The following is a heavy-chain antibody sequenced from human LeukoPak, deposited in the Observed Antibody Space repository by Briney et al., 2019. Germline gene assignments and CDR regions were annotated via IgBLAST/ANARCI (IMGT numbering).Heavy chain of an antibody. Sequence: GGSLRLSCAASGFTFSNYNMNWVRQAPGKGLEWVSSITRSTDIYYRDSVKGRFTISRDNSKNTLYLQMNSLRAEDTAVYYCARATDDYGDYAGGDYWGQGTLVTVSS. V-gene: IGHV3-69-1*01. CDR3: ARATDDYGDYAGGDY. CDR2: ITRSTDI. D-gene: IGHD4-17*01. J-gene: IGHJ4*02. CDR1: GFTFSNYN.